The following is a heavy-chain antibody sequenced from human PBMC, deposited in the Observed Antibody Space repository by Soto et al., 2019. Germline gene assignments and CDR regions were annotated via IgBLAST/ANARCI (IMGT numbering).Heavy chain of an antibody. CDR1: GYTFTSYD. J-gene: IGHJ6*02. CDR2: MKPNSGNT. Sequence: QVQLVQSGAEVKKPGASVKVSCKASGYTFTSYDINWVRQATGQGLEWMGWMKPNSGNTGYAQKFQGRVTMTRNTSLSISYMEHSTLRSDDTAVYYCAREKTSYGMDVWGQGTTVTVSS. V-gene: IGHV1-8*01. CDR3: AREKTSYGMDV.